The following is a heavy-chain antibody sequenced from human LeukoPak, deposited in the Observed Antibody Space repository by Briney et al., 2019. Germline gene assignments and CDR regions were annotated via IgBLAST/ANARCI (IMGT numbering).Heavy chain of an antibody. D-gene: IGHD2-2*01. Sequence: SETLSLTCTGSGGSISSYYWSWIRQPPGKGLEWIGYIYYSGSTNYNPSLKSRVTISVDTSKNQFSLKLSSVTAADTAVYYCARDLSHCSSTSCYDYWGQGTLVTVSS. CDR1: GGSISSYY. CDR2: IYYSGST. J-gene: IGHJ4*02. CDR3: ARDLSHCSSTSCYDY. V-gene: IGHV4-59*01.